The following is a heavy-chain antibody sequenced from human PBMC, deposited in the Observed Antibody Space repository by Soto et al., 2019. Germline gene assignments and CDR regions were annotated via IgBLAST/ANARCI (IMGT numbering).Heavy chain of an antibody. D-gene: IGHD3-3*01. V-gene: IGHV4-61*01. CDR1: GGSVRGGYYY. CDR2: IDYSGST. J-gene: IGHJ6*02. CDR3: AMIGQKDGRLLSNHYYGMDV. Sequence: SETLSLTCTVSGGSVRGGYYYWSWIRQPPGKGLEWIGYIDYSGSTNYNPSLKSRVTMSIDTSKNQFSLKLSSVTAADTAVYYCAMIGQKDGRLLSNHYYGMDVWGQGTTVTVS.